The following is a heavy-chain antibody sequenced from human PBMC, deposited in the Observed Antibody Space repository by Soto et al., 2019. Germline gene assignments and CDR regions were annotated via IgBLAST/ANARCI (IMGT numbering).Heavy chain of an antibody. V-gene: IGHV3-21*01. CDR3: ARDRAYYDSSGYQYYYYGMDV. CDR2: ISSSSSYI. Sequence: GGSLRLSCAASVFTFSSYSMNWFRQAPGKGLEWVSSISSSSSYIYYADSVKGRFTISRDNAKNSLYLQMNSLRAEDTAVYYCARDRAYYDSSGYQYYYYGMDVWGQGTTVTVSS. CDR1: VFTFSSYS. J-gene: IGHJ6*02. D-gene: IGHD3-22*01.